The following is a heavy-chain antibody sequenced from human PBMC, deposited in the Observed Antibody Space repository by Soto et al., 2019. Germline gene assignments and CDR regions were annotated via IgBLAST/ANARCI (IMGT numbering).Heavy chain of an antibody. CDR3: ARGGILTGYYPFDY. CDR1: GFTFDDYA. Sequence: EVQLVESGGGLVQPGRSLRLSCAASGFTFDDYAMHWVRQAPGKGLEWVSGISWNSGSIGYADSVKGRFTISRHNAKNPLYLQMNSLRAEDTALYYCARGGILTGYYPFDYWGQGTLVTVSS. V-gene: IGHV3-9*01. CDR2: ISWNSGSI. D-gene: IGHD3-9*01. J-gene: IGHJ4*02.